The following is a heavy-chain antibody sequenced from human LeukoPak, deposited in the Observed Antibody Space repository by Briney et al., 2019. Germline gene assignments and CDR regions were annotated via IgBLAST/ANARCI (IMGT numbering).Heavy chain of an antibody. V-gene: IGHV3-23*01. D-gene: IGHD3-22*01. CDR3: AKDQGDSSGYYYLPHPNRFDP. J-gene: IGHJ5*02. CDR2: ISGSGGST. CDR1: GFTFSSYA. Sequence: GGSLRLSCAASGFTFSSYAMSWVRQAPGKGLEWVSAISGSGGSTYYADSVKGRFTISRDNSKNTLYLQMNSLRAEDTAVYYCAKDQGDSSGYYYLPHPNRFDPWGQGTLVTVSS.